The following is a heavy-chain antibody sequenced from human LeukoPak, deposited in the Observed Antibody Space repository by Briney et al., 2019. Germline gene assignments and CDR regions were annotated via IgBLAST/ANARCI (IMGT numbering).Heavy chain of an antibody. J-gene: IGHJ4*02. D-gene: IGHD3-10*01. V-gene: IGHV3-23*01. Sequence: GGSLRLSCAASGFTFNSYAMSWVRQAPGKGLEWVSAISGSGDYTYYADSVKGRVTISRDNSKNTLYLQMSSLRAEDTAVYYCARDSVLLWFGDIPYYFDIWGQGTLVTVSS. CDR1: GFTFNSYA. CDR2: ISGSGDYT. CDR3: ARDSVLLWFGDIPYYFDI.